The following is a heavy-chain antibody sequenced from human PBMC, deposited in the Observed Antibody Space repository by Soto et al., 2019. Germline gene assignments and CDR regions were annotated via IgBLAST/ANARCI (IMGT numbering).Heavy chain of an antibody. CDR3: AHSRGYNGYEGPPLCEMAV. J-gene: IGHJ6*02. Sequence: QITLKESGPTLVKPTQTLTLTCTCSGFSVKTSGVGVGWIRQPPGKTLEWLALIYWNDFKRYTPSLESTLTITKDSSKHQVVLSVPNVDPADTASYYCAHSRGYNGYEGPPLCEMAVWGQGITVTVSS. D-gene: IGHD5-12*01. V-gene: IGHV2-5*01. CDR1: GFSVKTSGVG. CDR2: IYWNDFK.